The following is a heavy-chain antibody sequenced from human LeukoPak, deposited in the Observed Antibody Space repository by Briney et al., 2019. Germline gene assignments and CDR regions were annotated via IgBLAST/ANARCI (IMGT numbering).Heavy chain of an antibody. J-gene: IGHJ4*02. CDR1: GFTFSSYS. Sequence: PGGSLRLSCAASGFTFSSYSMNWVRQAPGKGLEWVSSISSSSSYIYYADSVKGRFTISRDNAKNSLYLQMNGLRAEDTAVYYCARVKYYYGSGSYYTHLIFDYWGQGTLVTVSS. V-gene: IGHV3-21*01. CDR2: ISSSSSYI. CDR3: ARVKYYYGSGSYYTHLIFDY. D-gene: IGHD3-10*01.